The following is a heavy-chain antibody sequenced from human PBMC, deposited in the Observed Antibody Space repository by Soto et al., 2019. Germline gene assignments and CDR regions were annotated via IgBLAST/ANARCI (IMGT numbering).Heavy chain of an antibody. CDR2: IYWDDDK. Sequence: SGPTLVNPTQTLTLTCTFSGFSLSTEDVGVGWIRQPPGKALDWLAVIYWDDDKRYSPSLKSRLTITKDTSKNQVLLTMTNMDPVDTATHFCARSKYSISSFDYWGQGALVTVSS. CDR3: ARSKYSISSFDY. D-gene: IGHD6-6*01. J-gene: IGHJ4*02. V-gene: IGHV2-5*02. CDR1: GFSLSTEDVG.